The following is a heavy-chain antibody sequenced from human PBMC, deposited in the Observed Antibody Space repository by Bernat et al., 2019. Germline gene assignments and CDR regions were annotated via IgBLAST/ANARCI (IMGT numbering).Heavy chain of an antibody. CDR3: ARVWNGPQVVVPADEPTPFYYMDV. D-gene: IGHD2-2*01. Sequence: QVQLVESGGGVVQPGRSLRLSCAASGFTFSSYAMHWVRQAPGKGLEWVAVISYDGSNKYYADSVKGRFTISRDNSKNTLYLKMNSLRAEDTAVYYCARVWNGPQVVVPADEPTPFYYMDVWGKGTTVTVSS. J-gene: IGHJ6*03. V-gene: IGHV3-30-3*01. CDR1: GFTFSSYA. CDR2: ISYDGSNK.